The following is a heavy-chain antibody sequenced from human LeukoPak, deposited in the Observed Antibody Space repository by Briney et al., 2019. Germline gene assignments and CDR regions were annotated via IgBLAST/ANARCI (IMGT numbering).Heavy chain of an antibody. CDR3: AKDLDYGVDY. CDR2: ISYDGSNK. V-gene: IGHV3-30*18. J-gene: IGHJ4*02. CDR1: GFTFSSYG. D-gene: IGHD4-17*01. Sequence: PGGSLRLSCAASGFTFSSYGMHWVRQAPGKGLEWVAVISYDGSNKYYADSVKGRFTISRDNSKNTLYPQMNSLRAEDTAVYYCAKDLDYGVDYWGQGTLVTVSS.